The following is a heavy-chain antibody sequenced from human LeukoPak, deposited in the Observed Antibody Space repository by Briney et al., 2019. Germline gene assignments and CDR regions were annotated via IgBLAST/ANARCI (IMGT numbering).Heavy chain of an antibody. D-gene: IGHD2-2*01. V-gene: IGHV4-34*01. Sequence: PSETLSPTCAVYGGSFSGYYWSWIRQPPGKGLEWIGEINHSGSTNYNPSLKSRVTISVDTSKNQFSLKLSSVTAADTAVYYCARVKPGYQLWRIGGPFDYWGQGTLVTVSS. CDR3: ARVKPGYQLWRIGGPFDY. CDR2: INHSGST. J-gene: IGHJ4*02. CDR1: GGSFSGYY.